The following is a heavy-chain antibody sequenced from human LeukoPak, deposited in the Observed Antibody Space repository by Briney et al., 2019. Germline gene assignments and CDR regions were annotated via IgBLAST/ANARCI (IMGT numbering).Heavy chain of an antibody. CDR3: TRQTFTMVRGVIPLNWFDP. V-gene: IGHV3-73*01. CDR1: GFTFSGSA. J-gene: IGHJ5*02. CDR2: IRSKANSYAT. D-gene: IGHD3-10*01. Sequence: GGSLRLSCAASGFTFSGSAMHWVRQASGKGLEWVGRIRSKANSYATAYAASVKGRFTISRDDSKNTAYLQMNSLKTEDTAVYYCTRQTFTMVRGVIPLNWFDPWGQGTLVTVSS.